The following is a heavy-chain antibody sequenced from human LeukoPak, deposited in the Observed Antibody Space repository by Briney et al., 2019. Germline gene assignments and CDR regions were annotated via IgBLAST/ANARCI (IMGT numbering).Heavy chain of an antibody. D-gene: IGHD6-19*01. CDR2: IYYSGST. V-gene: IGHV4-59*01. CDR1: GGSISSYY. Sequence: PSETLSLTCTVSGGSISSYYWSWIRQPPGKGLEWIGYIYYSGSTNYNPSLKSRVTISVDTSKNQFSLKLSSVTAADTAVYYCARGVGSGWHRDAFDIWGQGTMVTVSS. J-gene: IGHJ3*02. CDR3: ARGVGSGWHRDAFDI.